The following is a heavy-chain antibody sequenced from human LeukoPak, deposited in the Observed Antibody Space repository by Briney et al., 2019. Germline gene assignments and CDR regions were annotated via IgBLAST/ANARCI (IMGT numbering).Heavy chain of an antibody. CDR1: GFTFSNAW. J-gene: IGHJ4*02. Sequence: GGSLRLSCAASGFTFSNAWMNWVRQAAGKGLEWVGRIKSKTDGGTTDYAAPVKGRCTISRGDSKNALYLQMNSLKTEDTAVYYCTTFPFYGSVAVYWGQGTLVTVSS. CDR3: TTFPFYGSVAVY. V-gene: IGHV3-15*07. CDR2: IKSKTDGGTT. D-gene: IGHD3-10*01.